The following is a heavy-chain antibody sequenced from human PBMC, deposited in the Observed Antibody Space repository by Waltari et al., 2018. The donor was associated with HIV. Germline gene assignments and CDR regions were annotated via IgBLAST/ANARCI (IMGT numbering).Heavy chain of an antibody. J-gene: IGHJ4*02. CDR1: GISFKSAW. CDR2: IKSETDGGAT. CDR3: TTEDPYGSGSYLEY. V-gene: IGHV3-15*01. Sequence: LSCVASGISFKSAWMTWVRQAPGKGLEWVGRIKSETDGGATDYAAVVKGRFTISRDDSGNILSLQMNNLRTEDTAVYYCTTEDPYGSGSYLEYWGQGTLVTV. D-gene: IGHD3-10*01.